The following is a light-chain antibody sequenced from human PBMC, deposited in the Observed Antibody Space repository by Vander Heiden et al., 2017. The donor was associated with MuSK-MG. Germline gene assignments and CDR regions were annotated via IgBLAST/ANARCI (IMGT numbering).Light chain of an antibody. CDR1: SSDVGGYNY. Sequence: QSALTQPASVSGSPGQSITISCTGTSSDVGGYNYVSWYQQHPGKAPKLMMYDVSNRPSGVSNRFSGSKSGNTASLTISGLQAEDEADYYCSSSTSSRTLVFGTGTKLTVL. CDR3: SSSTSSRTLV. CDR2: DVS. J-gene: IGLJ1*01. V-gene: IGLV2-14*01.